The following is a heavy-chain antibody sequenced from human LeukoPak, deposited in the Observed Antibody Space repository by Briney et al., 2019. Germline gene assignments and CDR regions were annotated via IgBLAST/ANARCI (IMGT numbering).Heavy chain of an antibody. D-gene: IGHD6-6*01. CDR1: GFPFGSHA. CDR3: ARQGNSLQDHHEYLDV. V-gene: IGHV3-30*01. CDR2: ISDEGREK. Sequence: GESLRLSCSVSGFPFGSHAFQWVRQAPAKGLEWVAGISDEGREKIYAESVKERFNVPRDNPKHPVYVQTTSRRRDDTAVYYCARQGNSLQDHHEYLDVGGKKTTATVSS. J-gene: IGHJ6*04.